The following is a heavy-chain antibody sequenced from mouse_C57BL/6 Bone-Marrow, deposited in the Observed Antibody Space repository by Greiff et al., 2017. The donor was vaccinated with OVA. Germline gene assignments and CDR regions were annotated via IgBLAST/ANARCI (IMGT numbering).Heavy chain of an antibody. D-gene: IGHD2-2*01. CDR2: IDPENGDT. Sequence: EVQRVESGAELVRPGASVKLSCTASGFNIKDDYMHWVKQRPEQGLEWIGWIDPENGDTEYASKFQGKATITADTSSNTAYLQLSSLTSEDTAVYYCTTYGYDGNFDYWGQGTTLTVSS. CDR3: TTYGYDGNFDY. J-gene: IGHJ2*01. V-gene: IGHV14-4*01. CDR1: GFNIKDDY.